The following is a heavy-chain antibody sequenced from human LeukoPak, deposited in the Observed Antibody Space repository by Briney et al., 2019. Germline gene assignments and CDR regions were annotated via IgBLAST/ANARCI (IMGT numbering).Heavy chain of an antibody. CDR2: ISYEGSNK. CDR3: TTDYYYGSGSYNY. CDR1: GFTFRSYA. V-gene: IGHV3-30*04. J-gene: IGHJ4*02. Sequence: GGSLRLSCAASGFTFRSYAMHWVRQAPGKGLEWVAVISYEGSNKYYVDSVKGRFTISRDNSKNTLYLQMNSLRAEDTAVYYCTTDYYYGSGSYNYWGQGTLVTVSS. D-gene: IGHD3-10*01.